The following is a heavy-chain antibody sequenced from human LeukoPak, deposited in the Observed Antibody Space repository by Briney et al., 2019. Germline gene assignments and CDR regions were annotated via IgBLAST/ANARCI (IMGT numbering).Heavy chain of an antibody. D-gene: IGHD3-22*01. CDR1: GFTFRDYF. Sequence: GGFLRLSCAASGFTFRDYFMSWIRQAPGKGLEWVAYTNTAGNTIYYADSMKGRFTISRDNAKNSLYLQMNTLRAEDTAVYYCARATYDSSAVDAFDIWGQGTMVTVSP. V-gene: IGHV3-11*01. CDR2: TNTAGNTI. J-gene: IGHJ3*02. CDR3: ARATYDSSAVDAFDI.